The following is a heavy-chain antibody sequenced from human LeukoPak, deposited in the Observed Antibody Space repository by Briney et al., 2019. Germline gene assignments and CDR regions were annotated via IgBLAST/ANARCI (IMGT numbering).Heavy chain of an antibody. J-gene: IGHJ4*02. CDR2: ISGSGGST. CDR3: AKAPQVPGKADY. D-gene: IGHD4-23*01. V-gene: IGHV3-23*01. CDR1: GFTFSSYW. Sequence: GGSLRLSCAASGFTFSSYWMSWVRQAPGKGLEWVSAISGSGGSTYYADSVKGRFTISRDNSKNTLYLQMNSLRAEDTAVYYCAKAPQVPGKADYWGQGTLVTVSS.